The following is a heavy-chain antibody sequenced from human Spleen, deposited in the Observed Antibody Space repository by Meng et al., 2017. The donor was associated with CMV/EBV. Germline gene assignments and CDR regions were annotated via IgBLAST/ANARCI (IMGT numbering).Heavy chain of an antibody. CDR2: TYYRSKWYN. CDR3: AKGTLRPRSYHYYYGMDV. CDR1: GDSVSSNSAA. V-gene: IGHV6-1*01. J-gene: IGHJ6*02. D-gene: IGHD1-14*01. Sequence: SQTLSLTCVISGDSVSSNSAAWNWIRQSPSRGLEWLGRTYYRSKWYNDYAVSVKSRITINPDTSKNQFSLQLNSVTPEDTAVYYCAKGTLRPRSYHYYYGMDVWGQGTTVTVSS.